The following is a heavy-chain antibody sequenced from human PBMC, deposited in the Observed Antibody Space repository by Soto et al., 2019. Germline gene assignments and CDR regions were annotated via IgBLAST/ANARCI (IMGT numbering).Heavy chain of an antibody. Sequence: PSETHSLTSTVYGGNFGGYYWSWIRQPPGKGLEWIGEINHSGSTNYNPSLKSRVTISVDTSKNQFSLKLSSVTAADTAVYYCAREQKQQLVRRDYFDYWGQGTLVTVSS. CDR3: AREQKQQLVRRDYFDY. J-gene: IGHJ4*02. D-gene: IGHD6-13*01. CDR1: GGNFGGYY. CDR2: INHSGST. V-gene: IGHV4-34*01.